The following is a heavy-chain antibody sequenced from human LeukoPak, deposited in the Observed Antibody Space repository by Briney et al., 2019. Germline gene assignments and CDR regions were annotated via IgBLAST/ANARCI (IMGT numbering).Heavy chain of an antibody. D-gene: IGHD2-21*01. V-gene: IGHV3-15*01. CDR1: GFTFGNVW. CDR3: VTDLVIKGYFDS. J-gene: IGHJ4*02. Sequence: GGSLRLSCAASGFTFGNVWMSWVRQVPGKGLEWVGRIRRKTDGETTDHAAPVKGRFTISRDDSKNTLYLQMNSLKAEDTAVYYCVTDLVIKGYFDSWGQGTLVTVSS. CDR2: IRRKTDGETT.